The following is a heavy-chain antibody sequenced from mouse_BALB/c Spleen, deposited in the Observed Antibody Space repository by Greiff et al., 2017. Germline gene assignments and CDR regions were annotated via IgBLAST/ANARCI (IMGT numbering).Heavy chain of an antibody. CDR1: GFTFSSYT. CDR2: ISNGGGST. CDR3: ARGGRYAMDY. V-gene: IGHV5-12-2*01. Sequence: EVQLVESGGGLVKPGGSLKLSCAASGFTFSSYTMSWVRQTPEKRLEWVAYISNGGGSTYYPDTVKGRFTISRDNAKNTLYLQMSSLKSEDTAMYYCARGGRYAMDYWGQGTSVTVSS. J-gene: IGHJ4*01.